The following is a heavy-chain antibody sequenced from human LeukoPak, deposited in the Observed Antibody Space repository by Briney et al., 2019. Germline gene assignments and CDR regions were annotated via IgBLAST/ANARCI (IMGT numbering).Heavy chain of an antibody. CDR1: GGSISSSY. Sequence: SETLSLTCTVSGGSISSSYWSWIRQPPGRGLEWIGYNYYSGSTNYNPSLKSRVTISVDTCKKQISLKLNSVTAADTAVYYCARQGPLTTAVTTRTNPFDYWGQGTLVTVSS. V-gene: IGHV4-59*08. D-gene: IGHD4-11*01. CDR2: NYYSGST. CDR3: ARQGPLTTAVTTRTNPFDY. J-gene: IGHJ4*02.